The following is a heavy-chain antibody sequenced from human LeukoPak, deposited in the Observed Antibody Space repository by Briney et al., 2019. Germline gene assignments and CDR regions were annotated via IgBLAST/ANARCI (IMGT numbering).Heavy chain of an antibody. D-gene: IGHD3-10*01. V-gene: IGHV3-21*01. CDR2: IRSSSSYI. J-gene: IGHJ6*02. Sequence: GGSLRLSCAASEFTFSSYSMNWVRQAPGKGREWVSSIRSSSSYIYYADSVKGRFTISRDNAKNSLYLQMNSLRAEDTAVYYCARVTFGSRWVRGVIGYGMDVWGQGTTVTVSS. CDR1: EFTFSSYS. CDR3: ARVTFGSRWVRGVIGYGMDV.